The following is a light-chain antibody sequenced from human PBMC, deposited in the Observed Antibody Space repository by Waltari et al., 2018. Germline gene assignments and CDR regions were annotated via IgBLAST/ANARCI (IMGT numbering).Light chain of an antibody. CDR2: GAS. CDR3: QQSYSTPYT. V-gene: IGKV3-15*01. CDR1: ETVYSN. J-gene: IGKJ2*01. Sequence: EIVMTQSPATLSVSPGERATLSCRASETVYSNLAWYQQKPGQAPRLLIYGASTRATGVPTRFSGSGSGTVFTLTISSLQPEDFATYYCQQSYSTPYTFGQGTKLEIK.